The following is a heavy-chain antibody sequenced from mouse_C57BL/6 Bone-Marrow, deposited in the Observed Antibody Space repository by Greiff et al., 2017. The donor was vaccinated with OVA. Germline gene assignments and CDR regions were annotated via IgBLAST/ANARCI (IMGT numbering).Heavy chain of an antibody. V-gene: IGHV6-3*01. J-gene: IGHJ2*01. CDR3: TEGYYGNYGEVDY. Sequence: EVKLMESGGGLVQPGGSMKLSCVASGFTFSNYWMNWVRQSPEKGLEWVAQIRLKSDNYATHYAESVKGRFTISRDDSKSSVYLQMNNLRAEDTGIYYCTEGYYGNYGEVDYWGQGTTLTVSS. D-gene: IGHD2-1*01. CDR1: GFTFSNYW. CDR2: IRLKSDNYAT.